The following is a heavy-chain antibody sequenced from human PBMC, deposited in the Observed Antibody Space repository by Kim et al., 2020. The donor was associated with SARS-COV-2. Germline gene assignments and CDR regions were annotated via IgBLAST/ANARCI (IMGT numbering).Heavy chain of an antibody. D-gene: IGHD6-19*01. V-gene: IGHV5-51*01. Sequence: SPSFQGQVTISADKSISTAYLQWSSLKASDTAMYYCARRGSTGWHDGFDYWGQGTLVTVSS. J-gene: IGHJ4*02. CDR3: ARRGSTGWHDGFDY.